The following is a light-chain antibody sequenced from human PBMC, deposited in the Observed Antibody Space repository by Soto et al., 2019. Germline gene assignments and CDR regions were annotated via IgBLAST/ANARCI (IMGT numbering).Light chain of an antibody. Sequence: IWMKESPVTLSGSPGERATLSCRASYDLSSSLAWCQQHPGQAPRLLIYDASTTPTGGPARFCGSGSGTEFTLTIGGLQSEDFAVYFCQHYTNWPLTFGGGTKVEIK. V-gene: IGKV3-15*01. CDR3: QHYTNWPLT. J-gene: IGKJ4*01. CDR2: DAS. CDR1: YDLSSS.